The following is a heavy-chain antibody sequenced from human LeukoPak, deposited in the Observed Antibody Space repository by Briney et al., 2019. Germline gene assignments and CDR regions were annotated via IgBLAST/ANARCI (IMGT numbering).Heavy chain of an antibody. V-gene: IGHV1-18*01. J-gene: IGHJ4*02. CDR3: ARDKAEYYDSSGYYYPDY. Sequence: ASVKVSCKASGYTLTSYGISWVRQAPGQGLEWMGWISAYNGNTNYAQKLQGRVTMTTDTSTSTAYMELRSLRSDDTAVYYCARDKAEYYDSSGYYYPDYWGQGTLVTVSS. D-gene: IGHD3-22*01. CDR1: GYTLTSYG. CDR2: ISAYNGNT.